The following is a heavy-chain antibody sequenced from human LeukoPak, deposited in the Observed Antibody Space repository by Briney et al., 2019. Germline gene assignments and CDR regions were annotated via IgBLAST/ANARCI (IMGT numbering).Heavy chain of an antibody. CDR2: MNPNTGDA. CDR1: GYTFTTYD. J-gene: IGHJ5*02. V-gene: IGHV1-8*01. CDR3: VTAAQEGRDAVTGTQTGNWFNP. Sequence: ASVKVSCKASGYTFTTYDINWVRQATGQGPEWMGWMNPNTGDAGCAQKFQGRLNLTRSTSISTAYMEISGLRSEDTAIYHCVTAAQEGRDAVTGTQTGNWFNPWGQGTLVTVSS. D-gene: IGHD2-21*02.